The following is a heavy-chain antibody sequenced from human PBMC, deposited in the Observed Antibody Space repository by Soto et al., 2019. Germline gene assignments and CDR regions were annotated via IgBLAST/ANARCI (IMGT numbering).Heavy chain of an antibody. Sequence: EVQLLESGGGLVQPGGSLRLSCAASGFTFSSYAMSWVRQAPGKGLEWVSAISGSGGSTYYADSVKGRFTISRDNSKNTLYLQMNSLRAEDTAVYYCAKSAREDIVVVPARLAYYYYGMDVWGQGTTVTVSS. CDR1: GFTFSSYA. D-gene: IGHD2-2*01. J-gene: IGHJ6*02. V-gene: IGHV3-23*01. CDR3: AKSAREDIVVVPARLAYYYYGMDV. CDR2: ISGSGGST.